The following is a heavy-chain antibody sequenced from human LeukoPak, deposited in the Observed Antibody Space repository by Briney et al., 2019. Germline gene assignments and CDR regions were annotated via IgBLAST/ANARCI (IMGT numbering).Heavy chain of an antibody. D-gene: IGHD2-2*01. CDR3: ARDLSCSSTSCYGRTGYAPNYYYYYMDA. Sequence: SGGSLRLSCAASGFTFSSYAMHWVRQAPGKGLEWVAVISYDGSNKYYADSVKGRFTISRDNSKNTLYPQMNSLRAEDTAVYYCARDLSCSSTSCYGRTGYAPNYYYYYMDAWGKGTTVTVSS. J-gene: IGHJ6*03. CDR1: GFTFSSYA. CDR2: ISYDGSNK. V-gene: IGHV3-30*04.